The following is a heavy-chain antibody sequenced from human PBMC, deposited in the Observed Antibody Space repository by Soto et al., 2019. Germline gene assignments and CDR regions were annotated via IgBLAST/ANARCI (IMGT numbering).Heavy chain of an antibody. V-gene: IGHV1-3*01. CDR1: GYTFTSYA. J-gene: IGHJ4*02. D-gene: IGHD5-18*01. CDR3: ARDNEGGYSAASPFDY. Sequence: QVQLVQSGAEVKKPGASVKVSCKASGYTFTSYAMHWVRQAPGQRLEWMGWINAGNGNTNYAQKLQGRVTMTTDTSTSTAYMELRSLRPDDTGVYYCARDNEGGYSAASPFDYWGQGTLVTVSP. CDR2: INAGNGNT.